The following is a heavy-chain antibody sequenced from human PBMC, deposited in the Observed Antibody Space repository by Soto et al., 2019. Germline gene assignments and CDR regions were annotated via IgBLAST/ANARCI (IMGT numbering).Heavy chain of an antibody. J-gene: IGHJ5*01. CDR3: AKDLSRWSHYASDS. V-gene: IGHV3-23*01. Sequence: WGSLRLSCSAAGFTFSNYGMNWVRQAPGKGLEWVAGLSTNGDTANYADSVKGRFTISRDNSKNALYMQINGLRPEDTAVYYCAKDLSRWSHYASDSWGQGTLVTVSS. CDR1: GFTFSNYG. D-gene: IGHD2-15*01. CDR2: LSTNGDTA.